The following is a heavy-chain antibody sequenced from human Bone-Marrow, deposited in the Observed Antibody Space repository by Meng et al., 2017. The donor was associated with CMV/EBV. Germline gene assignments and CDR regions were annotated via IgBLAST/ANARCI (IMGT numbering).Heavy chain of an antibody. CDR2: TYPGDSDT. J-gene: IGHJ4*02. Sequence: KVSCKGFGYIFTNYWIGWVRQMPGKGLEWMGITYPGDSDTRYSPSFRGQVTISADKSISTAYLQWSSLKASDTAMYYCARQFIYGGNSGGDYWGQGTLVTVSS. CDR3: ARQFIYGGNSGGDY. CDR1: GYIFTNYW. D-gene: IGHD4-23*01. V-gene: IGHV5-51*01.